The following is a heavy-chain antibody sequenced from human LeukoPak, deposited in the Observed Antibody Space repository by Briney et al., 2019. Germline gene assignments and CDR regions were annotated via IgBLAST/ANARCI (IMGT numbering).Heavy chain of an antibody. J-gene: IGHJ4*02. CDR1: GYTFTAYY. D-gene: IGHD3-16*02. V-gene: IGHV1-2*04. CDR2: INPNSGGT. Sequence: ASVRVSCKASGYTFTAYYMHWVRQAPGQGLEWMGWINPNSGGTNYAQKFKGWVTLTRNTSVNTTYMELSRLTSDVTAVYFCARGTPGSYLGYWGQGTLVTVSP. CDR3: ARGTPGSYLGY.